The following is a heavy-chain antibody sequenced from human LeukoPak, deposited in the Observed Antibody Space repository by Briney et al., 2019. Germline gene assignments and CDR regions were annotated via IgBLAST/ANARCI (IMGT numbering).Heavy chain of an antibody. Sequence: ASETLSLTCAVYGGSFSDYYWSWIRQPPGKGLEWIGEINHSGSTNYNPSLKSRVTISVDTSKNQFSLKLSSVTAADTVVYYCARGGRWLQFWGQGTLVTVSS. CDR2: INHSGST. J-gene: IGHJ4*02. V-gene: IGHV4-34*01. CDR3: ARGGRWLQF. CDR1: GGSFSDYY. D-gene: IGHD5-24*01.